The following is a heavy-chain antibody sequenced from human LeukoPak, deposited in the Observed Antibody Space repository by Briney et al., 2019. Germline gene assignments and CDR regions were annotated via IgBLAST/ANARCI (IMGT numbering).Heavy chain of an antibody. J-gene: IGHJ2*01. Sequence: GGSLRLSCAASGFTFSIYSMNWVRQAPGKGLEWVAAIWYDGTKSYYADSVKGRFAISRDNSKNTLYLQMDSLRAEDTAVYYCARAPPTDWYFDLWGRGTLVTVSS. CDR3: ARAPPTDWYFDL. CDR2: IWYDGTKS. D-gene: IGHD4-17*01. V-gene: IGHV3-33*08. CDR1: GFTFSIYS.